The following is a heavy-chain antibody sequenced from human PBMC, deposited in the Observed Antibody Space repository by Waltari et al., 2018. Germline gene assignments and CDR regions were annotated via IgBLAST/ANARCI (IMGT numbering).Heavy chain of an antibody. CDR3: VREGIYSSAKDARFDP. D-gene: IGHD6-25*01. Sequence: QVQLQESGPGLVKPSQTLSLTCTVSGGSITSGSYYWSWIRQPAGKGLEWIGRIYTSGSTNYSPAVKSRVTISVDTSKNQFSLKLSAVTAADTAVYYCVREGIYSSAKDARFDPWGQGTLVTVSS. V-gene: IGHV4-61*02. CDR2: IYTSGST. CDR1: GGSITSGSYY. J-gene: IGHJ5*02.